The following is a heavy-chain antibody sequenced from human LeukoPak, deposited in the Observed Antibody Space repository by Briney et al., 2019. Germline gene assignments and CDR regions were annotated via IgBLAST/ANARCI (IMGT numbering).Heavy chain of an antibody. D-gene: IGHD2-2*01. CDR3: ARHVGGGDIVVVPAGFDP. CDR2: IYPGDSDT. V-gene: IGHV5-51*01. Sequence: GESLKISCKGSGYSFTSYWIGWVRQMPGKGLEWVGIIYPGDSDTRYSPSFQGQVTISADKSISTAYLQWSSLKASDTAMYYCARHVGGGDIVVVPAGFDPWGQGTLVTVSS. CDR1: GYSFTSYW. J-gene: IGHJ5*02.